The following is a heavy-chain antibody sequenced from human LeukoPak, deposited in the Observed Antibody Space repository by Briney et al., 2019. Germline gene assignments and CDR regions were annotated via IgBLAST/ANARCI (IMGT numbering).Heavy chain of an antibody. Sequence: SSVKVSCKASGGTFSSYTISWVRQAPGQGLEWMGRIIPILGIANYAQKFQGRVTITADKSTSTAYMELSSLRSEDTAVYYCARPGAPYDSSGHTLYPFDYWGQGTLVTVSS. CDR3: ARPGAPYDSSGHTLYPFDY. V-gene: IGHV1-69*02. CDR2: IIPILGIA. CDR1: GGTFSSYT. D-gene: IGHD3-22*01. J-gene: IGHJ4*02.